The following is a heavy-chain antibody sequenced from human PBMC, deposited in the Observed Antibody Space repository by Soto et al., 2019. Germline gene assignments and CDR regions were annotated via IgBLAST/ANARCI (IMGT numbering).Heavy chain of an antibody. J-gene: IGHJ4*01. V-gene: IGHV4-4*07. D-gene: IGHD6-13*01. CDR2: IYTSGTT. CDR3: ARQTTYSSSCYDY. Sequence: XETLSLTCTVSGCSISNYYWTWIRQPAGKGLEWIGRIYTSGTTNYNPSLKSRVTMSVDTSKNQFSLKLSSVTAADTALYYCARQTTYSSSCYDYWGQGTLVTVSS. CDR1: GCSISNYY.